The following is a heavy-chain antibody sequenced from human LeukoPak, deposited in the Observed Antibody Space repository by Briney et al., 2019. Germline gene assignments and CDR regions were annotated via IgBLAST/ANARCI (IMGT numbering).Heavy chain of an antibody. CDR1: GGSFSGYY. CDR2: INHSGST. D-gene: IGHD2-2*01. Sequence: SETLSLTCAVYGGSFSGYYWSWIRQPPGKGLEWIGEINHSGSTNYNPSLKSRVTISVDTSKNQFSLKLSSVTAADTAVYYCARGVPAAAQAPDYWGQGTLVTVSS. CDR3: ARGVPAAAQAPDY. V-gene: IGHV4-34*01. J-gene: IGHJ4*02.